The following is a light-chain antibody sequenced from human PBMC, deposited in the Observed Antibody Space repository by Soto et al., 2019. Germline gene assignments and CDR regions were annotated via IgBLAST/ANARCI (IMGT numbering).Light chain of an antibody. CDR1: QSVSNSY. CDR3: QQYGSSPWT. CDR2: DTS. J-gene: IGKJ1*01. Sequence: EIVLTQSPGTLSLSPGERATLSCRASQSVSNSYLAWYQQKPGQAPRLLIFDTSYRASDIPDRFSASGSGTDFTFTISGLEPEDFAVYYCQQYGSSPWTFGQGTKVDIK. V-gene: IGKV3-20*01.